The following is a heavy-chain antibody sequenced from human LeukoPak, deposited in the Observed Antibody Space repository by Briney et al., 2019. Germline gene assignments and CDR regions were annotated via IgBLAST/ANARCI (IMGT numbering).Heavy chain of an antibody. CDR3: AAAAGKRYFDY. J-gene: IGHJ4*02. CDR1: GGSISSGGYY. D-gene: IGHD6-13*01. Sequence: SETLSLTCTVSGGSISSGGYYWSWIRQPPGKGLEWIGYIYHSGSIYYNPSLKSRVTISVDRSKNQFSLKLSSVTAADTAVYYCAAAAGKRYFDYWGQGTLVTVSS. V-gene: IGHV4-30-2*01. CDR2: IYHSGSI.